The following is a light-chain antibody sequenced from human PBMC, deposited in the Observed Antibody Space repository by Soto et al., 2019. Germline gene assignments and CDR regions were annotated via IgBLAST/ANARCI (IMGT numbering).Light chain of an antibody. J-gene: IGLJ3*02. CDR1: NSDVGNYNY. CDR3: CSYAGRYALWV. V-gene: IGLV2-11*01. Sequence: QSALTQPRSVSGSPGQSVTISCTGTNSDVGNYNYVSWYQQHPGKAPKLMIYDVSKRPSGVPDRFSGSKSGNTASLTTSGLQAEDEADYYCCSYAGRYALWVFGGGTKLTVL. CDR2: DVS.